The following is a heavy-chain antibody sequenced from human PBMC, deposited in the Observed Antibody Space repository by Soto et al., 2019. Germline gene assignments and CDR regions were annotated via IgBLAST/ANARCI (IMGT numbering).Heavy chain of an antibody. V-gene: IGHV3-30*18. J-gene: IGHJ4*02. D-gene: IGHD1-26*01. CDR1: GFTVSGDY. Sequence: GGSLRLSCAASGFTVSGDYVSWVRQAPGKGLEWLATISHHGIRTHYADSVMGRFTISRDNFKKVVYLHLSGLRVEDTAIYYCAKDWVGGSNNYQLDYWGQGTAVTVSS. CDR3: AKDWVGGSNNYQLDY. CDR2: ISHHGIRT.